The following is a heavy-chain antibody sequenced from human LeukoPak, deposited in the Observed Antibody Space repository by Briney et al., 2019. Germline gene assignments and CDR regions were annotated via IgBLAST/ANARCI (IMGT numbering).Heavy chain of an antibody. D-gene: IGHD3-16*02. V-gene: IGHV1-18*01. J-gene: IGHJ6*03. CDR3: ARGPYVWGSYRSYYYYYMDV. CDR2: ISAYNGNT. CDR1: GYTFSSYG. Sequence: GASVKVSRKASGYTFSSYGISWVRQAPGQGLEWMGWISAYNGNTNYAQKLQGRVTMTTDTSTSTAYMELRSLRSDDTAVYYCARGPYVWGSYRSYYYYYMDVWGKGTTVTISS.